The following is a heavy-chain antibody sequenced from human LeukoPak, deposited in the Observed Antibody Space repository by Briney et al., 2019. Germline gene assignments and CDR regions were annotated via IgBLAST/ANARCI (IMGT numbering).Heavy chain of an antibody. J-gene: IGHJ4*02. D-gene: IGHD3-10*01. CDR3: ASFLYGSGRL. CDR2: INSDGSSI. Sequence: GRSLRLSCAASGFTFSSYWMHWVRQAPGKGLVWVSRINSDGSSINYADSVKGRFTISRDNAKNTLYLQMNSLRAEDTAMYYCASFLYGSGRLGGQGTLVTVSS. V-gene: IGHV3-74*01. CDR1: GFTFSSYW.